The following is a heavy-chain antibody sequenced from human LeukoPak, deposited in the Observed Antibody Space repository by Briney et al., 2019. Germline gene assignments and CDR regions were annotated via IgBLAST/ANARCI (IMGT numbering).Heavy chain of an antibody. CDR1: GFSFSSYF. CDR2: ISYDGSKK. CDR3: ARHASGSTPGPLDY. V-gene: IGHV3-30*04. D-gene: IGHD3-10*01. J-gene: IGHJ4*02. Sequence: PGGSLILSCAASGFSFSSYFMHWVRQAPGKGLEWVADISYDGSKKYYADSVKGRFTISRDNSKNTLYLQMDSLRGDHTAVYSCARHASGSTPGPLDYWGQGILVPVSS.